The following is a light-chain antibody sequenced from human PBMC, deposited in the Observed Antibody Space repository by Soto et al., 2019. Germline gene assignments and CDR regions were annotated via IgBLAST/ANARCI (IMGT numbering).Light chain of an antibody. V-gene: IGKV3-20*01. Sequence: EIVLIQSPATLSLSPGERATLSCRASQSVSSNLAWYQQNPGQAPRLLIYGASSKATGVPDRFSGSGSGTDFSLTISRLEPEDFAVYYCQQYGSSPITFGQGARLEIK. CDR3: QQYGSSPIT. J-gene: IGKJ5*01. CDR1: QSVSSN. CDR2: GAS.